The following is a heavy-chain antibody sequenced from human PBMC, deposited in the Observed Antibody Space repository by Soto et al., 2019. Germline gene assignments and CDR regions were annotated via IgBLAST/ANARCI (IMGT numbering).Heavy chain of an antibody. CDR2: ISSNGGTT. J-gene: IGHJ4*02. D-gene: IGHD3-22*01. Sequence: PGGSLRLSCAASGFTFSSYAMHWVRQAPGKGLEYVSAISSNGGTTYYANSVKDRFTISRDNSKNTLYLQMGSLRVEDMAVYYCARTPYYYDSSGSNLFDYWGQGTLVTVSS. CDR3: ARTPYYYDSSGSNLFDY. CDR1: GFTFSSYA. V-gene: IGHV3-64*01.